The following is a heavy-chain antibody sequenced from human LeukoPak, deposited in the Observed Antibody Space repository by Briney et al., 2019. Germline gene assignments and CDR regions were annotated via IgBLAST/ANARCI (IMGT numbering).Heavy chain of an antibody. Sequence: GGSLRLSCAASGFTFSSYAMSWVRQAPGKGLEWVSAISGSGGSTYYADSVKGRFTISGDNSKNTLYLQMNSLRAEDTAVYYCARTKDTGYSSSWYKSWGQGTLVTVSS. CDR1: GFTFSSYA. J-gene: IGHJ4*02. V-gene: IGHV3-23*01. CDR2: ISGSGGST. CDR3: ARTKDTGYSSSWYKS. D-gene: IGHD6-13*01.